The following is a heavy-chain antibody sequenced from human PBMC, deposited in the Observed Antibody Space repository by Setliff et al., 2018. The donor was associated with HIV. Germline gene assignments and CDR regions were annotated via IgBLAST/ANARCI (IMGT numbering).Heavy chain of an antibody. V-gene: IGHV4-39*07. Sequence: PPGKGLEWVGNVDYTGSTYYNPSLKSRVTISVDTSKNQFSLRLNSVTAADTAVYYCARQGNIVVVTSFDYWGQGTLVTVSS. CDR3: ARQGNIVVVTSFDY. D-gene: IGHD2-21*02. J-gene: IGHJ4*02. CDR2: VDYTGST.